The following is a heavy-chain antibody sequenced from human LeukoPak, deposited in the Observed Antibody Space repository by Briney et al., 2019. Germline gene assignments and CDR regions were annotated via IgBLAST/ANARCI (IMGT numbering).Heavy chain of an antibody. CDR3: ARENTMVRGVINPLDY. D-gene: IGHD3-10*01. J-gene: IGHJ4*02. Sequence: SQTLSLTCAISGDSVSSNDAAWNWTRQSPSRGLEWLGRTYYRSKWSYDYAVSMKSRITINPDTSKNQFSLQLNSVTPEDTAVYYCARENTMVRGVINPLDYWGQGTLVTVSS. CDR1: GDSVSSNDAA. CDR2: TYYRSKWSY. V-gene: IGHV6-1*01.